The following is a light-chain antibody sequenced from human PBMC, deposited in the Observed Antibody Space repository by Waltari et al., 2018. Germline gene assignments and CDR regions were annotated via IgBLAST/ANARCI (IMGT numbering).Light chain of an antibody. V-gene: IGKV3-15*01. CDR3: EQYNNWPPL. J-gene: IGKJ4*01. CDR1: QSVISN. CDR2: GAS. Sequence: EIVVTPSPATLSVSPGERVTLSCRASQSVISNLAWYQQKPRQSPRLLIYGASNSDTGTPARFSGSGSGTEFTLNISSMQSEDSAVYYCEQYNNWPPLFGGGTKVEIK.